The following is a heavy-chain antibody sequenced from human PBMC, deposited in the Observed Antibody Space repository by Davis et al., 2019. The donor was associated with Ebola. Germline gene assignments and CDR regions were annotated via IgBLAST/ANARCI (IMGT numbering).Heavy chain of an antibody. D-gene: IGHD6-19*01. V-gene: IGHV6-1*01. CDR3: ARGWQRSGMDV. J-gene: IGHJ6*02. CDR1: GDSVSGNSGA. CDR2: TYYKSKWYN. Sequence: HSQTLSLTCAISGDSVSGNSGAWNWIRQSPSRGLEWLGRTYYKSKWYNDSAPSVRGRITINPDTSQNRFSLQLNSVTPEDTAVYYCARGWQRSGMDVWGQGTTVTVSS.